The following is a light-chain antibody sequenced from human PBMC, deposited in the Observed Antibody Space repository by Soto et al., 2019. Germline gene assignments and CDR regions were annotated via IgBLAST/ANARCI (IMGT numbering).Light chain of an antibody. CDR3: AAWDDSLSGPLYV. CDR1: SSNIGSNY. V-gene: IGLV1-47*01. Sequence: QSVLTQPPSASGTPGQRVTISCSGSSSNIGSNYVYWYQQLPGTAPKLLIYRNNQRPSGVPDRFSGSKSGTSASLAISGLGSEDEADYYCAAWDDSLSGPLYVFGTGTKVTVL. CDR2: RNN. J-gene: IGLJ1*01.